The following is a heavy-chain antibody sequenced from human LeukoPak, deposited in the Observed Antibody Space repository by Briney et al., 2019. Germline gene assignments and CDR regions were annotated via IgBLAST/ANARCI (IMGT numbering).Heavy chain of an antibody. V-gene: IGHV1-8*01. D-gene: IGHD5-12*01. Sequence: ASVKVSCKSSGYTFTSFDIFWVRQATGQGLEWMGWMSPNNGNTGYEQKFQGRVTFTRDTSISKSLMELSSLRSEDTAIYYCARGRPDISVSRTYYMDVWGKGTTGTVSS. J-gene: IGHJ6*03. CDR3: ARGRPDISVSRTYYMDV. CDR2: MSPNNGNT. CDR1: GYTFTSFD.